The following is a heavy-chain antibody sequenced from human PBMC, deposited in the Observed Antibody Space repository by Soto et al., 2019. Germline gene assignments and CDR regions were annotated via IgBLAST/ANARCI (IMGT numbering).Heavy chain of an antibody. CDR2: ISYDGSNK. V-gene: IGHV3-30*18. CDR1: GFTFSSYG. D-gene: IGHD3-3*01. Sequence: LGLSCAASGFTFSSYGMHWVRQAPGKGLEWVSVISYDGSNKYYADSVKGRFTISRDNSKNTLYLQMNSLRAEDTAVYYCAKDGADYDFWSGYGMDVWGQGXTVTVYS. J-gene: IGHJ6*02. CDR3: AKDGADYDFWSGYGMDV.